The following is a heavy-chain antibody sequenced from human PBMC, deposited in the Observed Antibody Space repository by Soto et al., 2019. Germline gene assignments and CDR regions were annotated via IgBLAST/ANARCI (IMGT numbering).Heavy chain of an antibody. Sequence: PLQTLSLTSALSGDSVSSNNAAVNWIRQAPSRGLEWLGRTYYRSKWYNEYALYVKSRITINPDTSKTKFSLQMHSVTPEDTAVYYCARAQWMMWFDHWGQGTLVTVSS. CDR1: GDSVSSNNAA. V-gene: IGHV6-1*01. J-gene: IGHJ5*02. CDR3: ARAQWMMWFDH. D-gene: IGHD6-19*01. CDR2: TYYRSKWYN.